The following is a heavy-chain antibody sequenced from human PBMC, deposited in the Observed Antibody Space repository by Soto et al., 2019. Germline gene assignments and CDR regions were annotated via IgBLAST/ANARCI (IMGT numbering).Heavy chain of an antibody. CDR3: ARDRGYSSGWYSGY. CDR1: GFTFSSYS. V-gene: IGHV3-21*01. CDR2: ISSSSSYI. J-gene: IGHJ4*02. D-gene: IGHD6-19*01. Sequence: EVQLVESGGGLVKPGGSLRLTCAASGFTFSSYSMNWVRQAPGKGLEWVSSISSSSSYIYYADSVKGRFTISRDNAKNSLYLQMNSLRAEDTAVYYCARDRGYSSGWYSGYWGQGTLVTVSS.